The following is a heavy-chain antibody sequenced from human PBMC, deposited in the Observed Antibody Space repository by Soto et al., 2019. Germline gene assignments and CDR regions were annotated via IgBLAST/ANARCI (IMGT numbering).Heavy chain of an antibody. CDR1: GYTFTTYA. CDR3: ARPLMNTAMVTFYYFDY. V-gene: IGHV1-3*01. Sequence: ASVKVSCKASGYTFTTYAMHWVRQAPGQRLEWMGWINAANGNTKYSQKLQGRVTITRDTSASTAYMELSSLRSEDTAVYYCARPLMNTAMVTFYYFDYWGQGTLVTVSS. D-gene: IGHD5-18*01. CDR2: INAANGNT. J-gene: IGHJ4*02.